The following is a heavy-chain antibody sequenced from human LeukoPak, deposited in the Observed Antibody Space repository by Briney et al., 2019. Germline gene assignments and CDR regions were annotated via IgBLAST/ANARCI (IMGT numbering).Heavy chain of an antibody. CDR2: IYHSGST. CDR1: GGSISSGGYY. Sequence: PSETLSLTCTVSGGSISSGGYYWSWIRQPPGKGLEWIGYIYHSGSTYYNPSLKSRVTISVDRSKNQFSLKLSSVTAADTAVYYCARVGGLGENFWSGYPNLDYWGQGTLVTVSS. V-gene: IGHV4-30-2*01. CDR3: ARVGGLGENFWSGYPNLDY. J-gene: IGHJ4*02. D-gene: IGHD3-3*01.